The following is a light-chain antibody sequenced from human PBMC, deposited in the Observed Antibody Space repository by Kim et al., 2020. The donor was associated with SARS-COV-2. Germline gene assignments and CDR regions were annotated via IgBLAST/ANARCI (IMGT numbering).Light chain of an antibody. CDR1: QDFDSN. V-gene: IGKV1-9*01. CDR3: QQVNSYTRFT. CDR2: STS. Sequence: AVGDRVTITCGASQDFDSNLAWFQQKPGKAPKLLIYSTSTLRSGVPLRFSGSGSWTEFSLTISSLQPEDFATYYCQQVNSYTRFTFGRGTRLEIK. J-gene: IGKJ5*01.